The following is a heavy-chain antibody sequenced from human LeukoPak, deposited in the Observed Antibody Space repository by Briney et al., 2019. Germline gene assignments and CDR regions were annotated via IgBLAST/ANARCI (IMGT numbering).Heavy chain of an antibody. CDR1: GFTFSSYA. Sequence: GGSLRLSCAASGFTFSSYAMSWVRQAPGKGLVWVSRINTDGSSTSYADSVKGRFTISRDNAKNTLYLQMNSLRAEDTAVYYCARSSAALPDYWGQGTLVTVSS. J-gene: IGHJ4*02. V-gene: IGHV3-74*01. CDR2: INTDGSST. D-gene: IGHD6-6*01. CDR3: ARSSAALPDY.